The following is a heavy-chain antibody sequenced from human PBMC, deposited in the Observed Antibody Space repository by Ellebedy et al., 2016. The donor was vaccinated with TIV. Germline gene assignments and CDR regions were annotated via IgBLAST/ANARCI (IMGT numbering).Heavy chain of an antibody. V-gene: IGHV3-33*01. Sequence: GESLKISXAASGFTFSSYGMHWVRQAPGKGLEWVAVIWYDGSNKYYADSVKGRFTISRDNSKNTLYLQMNSLRAEDTAVYYCARDRSIGGFRWFDPWGQGTLVTVSS. D-gene: IGHD3-16*01. CDR2: IWYDGSNK. CDR3: ARDRSIGGFRWFDP. J-gene: IGHJ5*02. CDR1: GFTFSSYG.